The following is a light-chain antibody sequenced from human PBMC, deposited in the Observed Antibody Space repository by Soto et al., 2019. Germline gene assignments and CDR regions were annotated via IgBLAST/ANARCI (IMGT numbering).Light chain of an antibody. Sequence: QSVLTQPASVAGSPGQSITISCTGTSSDVGGYNYVSWYQQHPGKAPKLMIYEVSNRPSGVSNRFSGSKSGNTASLTISGLQGEDEADYYCSSYTSSSTRVFGTGTKVTV. J-gene: IGLJ1*01. CDR1: SSDVGGYNY. CDR2: EVS. CDR3: SSYTSSSTRV. V-gene: IGLV2-14*01.